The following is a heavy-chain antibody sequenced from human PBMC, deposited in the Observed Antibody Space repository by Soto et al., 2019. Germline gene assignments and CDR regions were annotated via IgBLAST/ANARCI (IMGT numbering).Heavy chain of an antibody. V-gene: IGHV1-69*13. D-gene: IGHD2-15*01. CDR3: ARDLVGYYFDY. CDR1: VGTFSSYA. Sequence: SVKVSGKASVGTFSSYAISWVRQAPGQGLEWMGGIIPIFGTANYAQKFQGRVTITADESTSTAYMELSSLRSEDTAVYYCARDLVGYYFDYWGQGTLVTVSS. J-gene: IGHJ4*02. CDR2: IIPIFGTA.